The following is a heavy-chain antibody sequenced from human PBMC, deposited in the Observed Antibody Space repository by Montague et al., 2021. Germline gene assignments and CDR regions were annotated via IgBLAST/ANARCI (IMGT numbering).Heavy chain of an antibody. CDR3: AILCFGGNWFDH. CDR2: IWSDGSNK. D-gene: IGHD3-10*01. CDR1: GFIFSEYS. J-gene: IGHJ5*02. Sequence: SLRLSCAASGFIFSEYSMCWVRPAPGKGLEWVAGIWSDGSNKYYAESVKGRFTISRDNSENTGHLQMSSLRAEDTAIYYCAILCFGGNWFDHWGQGTLVTVSS. V-gene: IGHV3-30*04.